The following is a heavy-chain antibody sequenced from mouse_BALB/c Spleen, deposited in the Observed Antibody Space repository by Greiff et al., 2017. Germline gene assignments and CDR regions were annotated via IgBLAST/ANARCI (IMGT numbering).Heavy chain of an antibody. V-gene: IGHV1S29*02. CDR1: GYTFTDYN. Sequence: EVKLQESGPELVKPGASVKISCKASGYTFTDYNMHWVKQSHGKSLEWIGYIYPYNGGTGYNQKFKSKATLTVDNSSITAYMELRSLTSEDSAVYYCARDHYGSSPYWYFDVWGAGTTVTVSS. D-gene: IGHD1-1*01. CDR2: IYPYNGGT. CDR3: ARDHYGSSPYWYFDV. J-gene: IGHJ1*01.